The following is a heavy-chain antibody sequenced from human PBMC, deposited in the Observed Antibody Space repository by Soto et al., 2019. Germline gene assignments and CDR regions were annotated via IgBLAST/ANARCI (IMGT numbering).Heavy chain of an antibody. J-gene: IGHJ5*02. D-gene: IGHD5-12*01. CDR1: GGSISSGDYY. V-gene: IGHV4-30-4*01. CDR2: IYYSGST. CDR3: ARRRDGYNPGDNWFDP. Sequence: QVQLQESGPGLVKPSQTLSLTCTVSGGSISSGDYYWSWIRQPPGKGLEWIGYIYYSGSTYYNPPLKSRVTISVDTSKNQFSLKLSSVTAADTAVYYCARRRDGYNPGDNWFDPWGQGTLVTVSS.